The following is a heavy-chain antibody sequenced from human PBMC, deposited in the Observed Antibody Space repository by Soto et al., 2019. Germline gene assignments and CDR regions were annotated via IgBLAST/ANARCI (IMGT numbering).Heavy chain of an antibody. CDR1: GFTFTSSA. D-gene: IGHD3-3*01. CDR2: IVVGSGNT. J-gene: IGHJ4*02. V-gene: IGHV1-58*01. CDR3: AATYDFWSGYYLFDY. Sequence: QMQLVQSGPEVKKPGTSVKVSCKASGFTFTSSAVQWVRQARGQRLEWIGWIVVGSGNTNYAQKFQERVTITRDMSPSTAYMELSSLRSGDTAVYYCAATYDFWSGYYLFDYWGQGTLVTVSS.